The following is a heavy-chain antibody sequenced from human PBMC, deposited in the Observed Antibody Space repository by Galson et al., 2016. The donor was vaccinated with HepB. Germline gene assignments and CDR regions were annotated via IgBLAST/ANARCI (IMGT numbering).Heavy chain of an antibody. D-gene: IGHD2-15*01. CDR3: ARVTGYCSGGSCANWFDP. V-gene: IGHV1-2*02. J-gene: IGHJ5*02. Sequence: SCKASGYTFIGYSVHWVRQAPGQGLEWMGWINPNNGGTKYAQKFQGRVTMTRDTSISTAYMDLSSLRSDDTAVYYCARVTGYCSGGSCANWFDPWGQGTLVTVSS. CDR1: GYTFIGYS. CDR2: INPNNGGT.